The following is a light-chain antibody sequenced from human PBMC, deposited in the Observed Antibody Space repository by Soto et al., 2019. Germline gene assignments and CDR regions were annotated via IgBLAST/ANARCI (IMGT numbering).Light chain of an antibody. Sequence: EIVLTQSPGTLSLSPGEGATLSCRASQGVSSSYLAWYQHKPGQAPRLLIYGASSRASGIPDRSSGSGSGTDFTLTINRLEPEDFAVYYCQQYGASVTFGPGTKVDLK. CDR1: QGVSSSY. CDR2: GAS. J-gene: IGKJ3*01. CDR3: QQYGASVT. V-gene: IGKV3-20*01.